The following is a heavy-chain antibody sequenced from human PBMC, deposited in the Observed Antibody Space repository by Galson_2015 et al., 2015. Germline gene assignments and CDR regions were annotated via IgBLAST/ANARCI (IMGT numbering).Heavy chain of an antibody. CDR3: AKDGERRVAPFDY. V-gene: IGHV3-23*01. Sequence: GGRTYYADSVKGRFTISRDNSKNTLYLQMNSLRAEDTAVYYCAKDGERRVAPFDYWGQGTLVTVSS. J-gene: IGHJ4*02. CDR2: GGRT. D-gene: IGHD1-26*01.